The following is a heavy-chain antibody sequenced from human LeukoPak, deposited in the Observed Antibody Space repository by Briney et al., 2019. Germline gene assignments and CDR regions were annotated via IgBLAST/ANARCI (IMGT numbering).Heavy chain of an antibody. CDR2: IADDGGVK. Sequence: PGRSLRLSCVASGITFSRHGMDWVRQAPGKGLEWVAVIADDGGVKQYADSVKGRFTVSRDHSKSTLYLQMNGLSVEDTAIYYCAREATWGEWYFDHWGQGTPVTVSS. J-gene: IGHJ4*02. CDR1: GITFSRHG. V-gene: IGHV3-30*03. D-gene: IGHD3-3*01. CDR3: AREATWGEWYFDH.